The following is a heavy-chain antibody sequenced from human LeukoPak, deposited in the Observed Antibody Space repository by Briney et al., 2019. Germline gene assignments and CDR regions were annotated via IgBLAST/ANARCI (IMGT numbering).Heavy chain of an antibody. CDR1: GYTFTSYH. CDR3: AREKGIVGAIHDAFDI. CDR2: INPSGGST. D-gene: IGHD1-26*01. V-gene: IGHV1-46*03. Sequence: GASVKVSCKASGYTFTSYHMHWVRQAPGQGLEWMGIINPSGGSTSYAQKFQGRVTMTRDTSTSTVYMELSSLRSEDTAVYYCAREKGIVGAIHDAFDIWGQGTMVTVSS. J-gene: IGHJ3*02.